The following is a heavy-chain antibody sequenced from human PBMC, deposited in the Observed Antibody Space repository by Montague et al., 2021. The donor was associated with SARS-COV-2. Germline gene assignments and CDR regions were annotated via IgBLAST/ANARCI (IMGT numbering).Heavy chain of an antibody. CDR2: INHSGST. Sequence: SETLSLTCAVYGGSFSGYYWSWIRQPPGKGLEWIGEINHSGSTNYNPSLKSRVTISVDTSMNQFSLKLSSVTAADTAVYYCARVVGFDFDYWGQGTLVTVSS. V-gene: IGHV4-34*01. CDR3: ARVVGFDFDY. CDR1: GGSFSGYY. D-gene: IGHD2-21*01. J-gene: IGHJ4*02.